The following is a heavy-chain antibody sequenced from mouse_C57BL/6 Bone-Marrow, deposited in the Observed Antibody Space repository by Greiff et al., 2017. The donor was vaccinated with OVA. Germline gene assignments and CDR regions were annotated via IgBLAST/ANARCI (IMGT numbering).Heavy chain of an antibody. V-gene: IGHV1-78*01. CDR3: ARSRFYYGNSFYFDY. J-gene: IGHJ2*01. Sequence: VQLMESDAELVKPGASVKISCKVSGYTFTDHTIHWMKQRPEQGLEWIGYIYPRDGSTKYNEKFKGKATLTADKSSSTAYMQLNSLTSEDSAVYFCARSRFYYGNSFYFDYWGQGTTLTVSS. CDR2: IYPRDGST. D-gene: IGHD2-1*01. CDR1: GYTFTDHT.